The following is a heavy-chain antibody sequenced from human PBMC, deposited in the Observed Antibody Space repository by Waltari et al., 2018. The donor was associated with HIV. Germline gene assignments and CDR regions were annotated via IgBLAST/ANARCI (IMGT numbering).Heavy chain of an antibody. Sequence: EVQLVESGGGLVQPGRSLRLSCEASGFRFDDYAMHWVRQATGKGLEWVSGISWCSGRTGDADSVKGRFTISRDNDKKSLYLQMNSLRPEDTALYYCAKDSKRGSSWYYYCDDWGQGTLVTGSS. D-gene: IGHD6-13*01. V-gene: IGHV3-9*01. J-gene: IGHJ4*02. CDR3: AKDSKRGSSWYYYCDD. CDR2: ISWCSGRT. CDR1: GFRFDDYA.